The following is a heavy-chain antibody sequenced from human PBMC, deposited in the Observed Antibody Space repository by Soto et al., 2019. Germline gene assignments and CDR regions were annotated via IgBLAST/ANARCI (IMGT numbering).Heavy chain of an antibody. CDR3: ARVMTTFGVVSKGPDH. CDR1: GYTFTCYY. CDR2: INPNNGNT. D-gene: IGHD3-3*01. J-gene: IGHJ4*02. Sequence: GASVKVSCKASGYTFTCYYMHWVRQAPGQGLEWMGWINPNNGNTNYAQSLQGRVTMTREKSSTTAYMELRSLRSDDTAIYYCARVMTTFGVVSKGPDHWGQGTLVTVSS. V-gene: IGHV1-18*04.